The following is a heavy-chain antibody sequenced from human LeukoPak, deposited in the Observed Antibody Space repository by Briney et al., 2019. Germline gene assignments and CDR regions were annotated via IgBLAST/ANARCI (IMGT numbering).Heavy chain of an antibody. J-gene: IGHJ4*02. Sequence: QTGGSLRLSCAASGFTFDDYAMHWVRQPPGKGLEWVTGISWNSGSIGYADSVKGRFTISRDNAKNSLYLQMNSLRAEDTALYYCAKDILAVGATGSFFDYWGQGTLVTVSS. V-gene: IGHV3-9*01. D-gene: IGHD1-26*01. CDR2: ISWNSGSI. CDR3: AKDILAVGATGSFFDY. CDR1: GFTFDDYA.